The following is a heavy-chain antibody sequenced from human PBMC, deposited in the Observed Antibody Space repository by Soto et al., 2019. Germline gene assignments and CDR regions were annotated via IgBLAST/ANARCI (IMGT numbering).Heavy chain of an antibody. CDR1: GGSVFSNSAA. D-gene: IGHD6-6*01. Sequence: SQTLSLTCVISGGSVFSNSAAWTWIRQSPSGALEWLGRTHYRSKWYNDSAMSVEGRITIKPDTSKNQFSLQLKSVTPDDAAVYYCVKETQYSSSSGVRYFDHWGRGTLVTVSS. V-gene: IGHV6-1*01. J-gene: IGHJ4*02. CDR3: VKETQYSSSSGVRYFDH. CDR2: THYRSKWYN.